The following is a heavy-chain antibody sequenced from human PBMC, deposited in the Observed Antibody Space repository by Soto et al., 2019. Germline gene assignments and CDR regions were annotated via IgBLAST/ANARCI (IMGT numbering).Heavy chain of an antibody. J-gene: IGHJ4*02. V-gene: IGHV4-34*01. CDR3: ARDKITGLFDY. D-gene: IGHD2-8*02. CDR1: GGSFSGFY. CDR2: INHSGST. Sequence: QVQLQQWGAGLLKPSETLCLTCAVYGGSFSGFYWTWIRQPPGTGLEWIGEINHSGSTNYKPSLKSRVTIAVDTSKNQFSLKLTSVTAADTAVYYCARDKITGLFDYWGQGTLVTVSS.